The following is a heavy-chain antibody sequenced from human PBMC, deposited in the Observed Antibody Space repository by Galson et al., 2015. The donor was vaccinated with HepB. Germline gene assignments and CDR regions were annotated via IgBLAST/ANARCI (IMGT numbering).Heavy chain of an antibody. CDR2: IWYDGSNK. V-gene: IGHV3-33*01. D-gene: IGHD2-2*01. J-gene: IGHJ6*03. CDR1: GFTFSSYG. CDR3: ARGHRYCSSTSCPPPYYYYYMDV. Sequence: SLRLSCAASGFTFSSYGMHWVRQAPGKGLEWVAVIWYDGSNKYYADSVKGRFTISRDNSKNTLYLQMNSLRAEDTAVYYCARGHRYCSSTSCPPPYYYYYMDVWGKGTTVTVSS.